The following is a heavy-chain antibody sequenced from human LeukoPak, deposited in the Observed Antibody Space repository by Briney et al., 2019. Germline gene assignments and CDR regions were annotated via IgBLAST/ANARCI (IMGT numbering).Heavy chain of an antibody. J-gene: IGHJ3*02. CDR2: IKEGGSEK. CDR1: GFTFSSYC. V-gene: IGHV3-7*01. D-gene: IGHD3-22*01. Sequence: GGSLRLSCVASGFTFSSYCMSWVRQAPGKGREWVANIKEGGSEKSYVDSVKGRFTISRDNAKNSLSLQRNSLRAEDTAVYHCAREGYYYDSSGSPAEDAFDIWGQGTMVTVSS. CDR3: AREGYYYDSSGSPAEDAFDI.